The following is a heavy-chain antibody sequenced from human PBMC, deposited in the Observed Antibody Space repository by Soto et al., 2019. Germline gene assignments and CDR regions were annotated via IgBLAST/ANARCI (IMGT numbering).Heavy chain of an antibody. CDR3: ARHVTVFRFYFDY. D-gene: IGHD2-8*01. CDR1: GGSISSSSYY. V-gene: IGHV4-39*01. Sequence: SETLSLTCTVSGGSISSSSYYWGWIRQPPGKGLEWIGSIYYSGSTYYNPSLKSRVTISVDTSKNQFSLKLSSVTAADTAVYYCARHVTVFRFYFDYWGQGTLVTVS. J-gene: IGHJ4*02. CDR2: IYYSGST.